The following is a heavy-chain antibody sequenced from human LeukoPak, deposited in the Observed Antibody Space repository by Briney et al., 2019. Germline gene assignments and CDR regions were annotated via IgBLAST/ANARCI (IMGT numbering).Heavy chain of an antibody. V-gene: IGHV3-30-3*02. D-gene: IGHD6-13*01. J-gene: IGHJ4*02. CDR3: AKPSIAAAGTFDY. CDR2: ISYDGSNK. CDR1: GFTFSSYA. Sequence: GRSLRLSCAASGFTFSSYAMHWVRQAPGKGLERVAVISYDGSNKYYADSVKGRFTISRDNSKNTLYLQMNSLRAEDTAVYYCAKPSIAAAGTFDYWGQGTLVTVSS.